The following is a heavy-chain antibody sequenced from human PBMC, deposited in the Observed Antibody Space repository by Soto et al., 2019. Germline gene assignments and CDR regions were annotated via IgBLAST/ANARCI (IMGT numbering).Heavy chain of an antibody. D-gene: IGHD3-10*01. Sequence: PSETLSLTCSVSGDSVSSGFYYWTWIRQPPVKGLEWIGNIYYSGSTGYNPSLTSRVTISFDMSKNQLSLTLTSVTAADSAVYFCERQRGRTSGVFESGGQGTTVTVS. CDR2: IYYSGST. J-gene: IGHJ3*02. CDR1: GDSVSSGFYY. V-gene: IGHV4-61*01. CDR3: ERQRGRTSGVFES.